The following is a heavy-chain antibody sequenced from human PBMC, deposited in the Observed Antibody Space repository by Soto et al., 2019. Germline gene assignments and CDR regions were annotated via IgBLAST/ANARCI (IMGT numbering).Heavy chain of an antibody. CDR1: GFTFSSYA. CDR3: ARAMGGLYYYYYGIDV. D-gene: IGHD1-26*01. J-gene: IGHJ6*02. CDR2: ISYDGSNK. Sequence: QVQLVESGGGVVQPGRSLRLSCAASGFTFSSYAMHWVRQATGKGLEWVAVISYDGSNKYYADSVKGRFTISRDNSKNTLYLQMNSLRAEDTAVYYCARAMGGLYYYYYGIDVWGQGTTVTVSS. V-gene: IGHV3-30-3*01.